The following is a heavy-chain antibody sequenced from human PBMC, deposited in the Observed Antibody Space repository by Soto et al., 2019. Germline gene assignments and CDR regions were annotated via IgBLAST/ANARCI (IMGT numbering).Heavy chain of an antibody. Sequence: QVQLVQSGAEVKKPGASVKVSCKASGYTFTGYYMHWVRQAPGQGLEWMGWINPNSGGTNYAQKFQGWVTMTRDTSISPAYRELSRLRSDDTAVYYCARVGFYLTSITNSSGWQVSDYWGQGTLVTVSS. CDR3: ARVGFYLTSITNSSGWQVSDY. CDR1: GYTFTGYY. V-gene: IGHV1-2*04. CDR2: INPNSGGT. J-gene: IGHJ4*02. D-gene: IGHD6-19*01.